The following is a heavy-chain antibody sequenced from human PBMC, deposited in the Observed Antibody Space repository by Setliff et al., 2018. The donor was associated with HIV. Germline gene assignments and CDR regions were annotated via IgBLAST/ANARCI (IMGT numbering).Heavy chain of an antibody. D-gene: IGHD6-19*01. CDR1: GYTFTSYA. J-gene: IGHJ4*02. CDR2: INAGNGNT. CDR3: ARDLRGDRSGWFFDY. V-gene: IGHV1-3*01. Sequence: ASVKVSCKASGYTFTSYAMHWVRQAPGQRLEWMGWINAGNGNTKYSQKFQGRVTIIRDTSASTAYMELSSLRSEDTAVYYRARDLRGDRSGWFFDYWGQGTLVTVSS.